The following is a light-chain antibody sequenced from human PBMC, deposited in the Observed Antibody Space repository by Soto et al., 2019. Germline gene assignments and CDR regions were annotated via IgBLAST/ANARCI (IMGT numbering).Light chain of an antibody. CDR3: QQYNQWRT. CDR1: QSISTW. Sequence: DIQMTQSPSTLSASSGDTVTITCRASQSISTWLAWYQQKPGQAPQLLIFDASSLRSGVPSRFSGSGSGTEFTLTISSLQSEDFAVYYCQQYNQWRTFGLGTKVDI. V-gene: IGKV1-5*01. J-gene: IGKJ1*01. CDR2: DAS.